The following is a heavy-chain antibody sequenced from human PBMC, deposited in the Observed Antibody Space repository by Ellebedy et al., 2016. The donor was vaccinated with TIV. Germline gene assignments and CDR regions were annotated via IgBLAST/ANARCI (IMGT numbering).Heavy chain of an antibody. V-gene: IGHV4-59*01. CDR3: ARTPGGDHMDV. CDR2: IYFSGST. CDR1: GGSISNYY. J-gene: IGHJ6*03. Sequence: MPSETLSLTCTASGGSISNYYWSWIRQAPGKGLEWIGYIYFSGSTNYNPSLKSRVTISVDTSKNQFSLKLSYVTAADTAVYYCARTPGGDHMDVWGKGTTVTVSS. D-gene: IGHD2-21*02.